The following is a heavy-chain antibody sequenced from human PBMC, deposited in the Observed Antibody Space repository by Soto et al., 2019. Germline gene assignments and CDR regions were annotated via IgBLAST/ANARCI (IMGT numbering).Heavy chain of an antibody. CDR3: ARVKASGWLNWFDP. J-gene: IGHJ5*02. CDR1: GYIFTSYY. V-gene: IGHV1-18*04. Sequence: GASVKVSCKASGYIFTSYYIHWVRQAPGQGLEWMGWINPFDGSRMFAQKLQGRVTMTTDTSTSTAYMELRSLRSDDTAVYYCARVKASGWLNWFDPWGQGTLVTVSS. D-gene: IGHD6-19*01. CDR2: INPFDGSR.